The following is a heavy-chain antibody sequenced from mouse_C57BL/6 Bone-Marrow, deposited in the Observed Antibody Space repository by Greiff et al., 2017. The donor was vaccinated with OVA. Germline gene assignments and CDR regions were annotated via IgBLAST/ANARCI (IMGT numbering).Heavy chain of an antibody. V-gene: IGHV1-59*01. J-gene: IGHJ2*01. D-gene: IGHD1-1*01. CDR2: IDPSDSYT. Sequence: QVQLQQSGAELVRPGTSVKLSCKASGYTFTSYWMHWVKQRPGQGLEWIGVIDPSDSYTNYNQKFKGKATLTVDTSSSTAYMQLSSLTSEDSAVYYCARNTTVVATDYWGQGTTLTVSS. CDR1: GYTFTSYW. CDR3: ARNTTVVATDY.